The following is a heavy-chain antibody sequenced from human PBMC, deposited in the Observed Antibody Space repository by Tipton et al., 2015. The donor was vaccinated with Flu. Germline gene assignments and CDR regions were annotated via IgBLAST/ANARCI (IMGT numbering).Heavy chain of an antibody. J-gene: IGHJ4*02. CDR1: GGSISSYY. CDR2: IYYSGST. Sequence: TLSLTCTVSGGSISSYYWSWIRQPPGKGLEWIGYIYYSGSTNYNPSLKCRVTISVDTSKNQFSLKLSSVTTADTAVYYCAEGYCSGGSCYLSYWGQGTLVTVSS. CDR3: AEGYCSGGSCYLSY. V-gene: IGHV4-59*01. D-gene: IGHD2-15*01.